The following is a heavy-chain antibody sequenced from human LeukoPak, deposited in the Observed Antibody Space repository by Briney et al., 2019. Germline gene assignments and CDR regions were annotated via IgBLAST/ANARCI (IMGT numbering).Heavy chain of an antibody. CDR1: GGSISSSSYY. CDR2: IYYSGST. CDR3: ARGRYGDYYYYYYYMDV. J-gene: IGHJ6*03. Sequence: SETLSLTCTVSGGSISSSSYYWGWIRQPPGKGLEWIGSIYYSGSTYYNPSLKSRVTISVDTSKNQFSLKLSSVTAADTAVYYCARGRYGDYYYYYYYMDVWGKGTTVTVSS. V-gene: IGHV4-39*07. D-gene: IGHD4-17*01.